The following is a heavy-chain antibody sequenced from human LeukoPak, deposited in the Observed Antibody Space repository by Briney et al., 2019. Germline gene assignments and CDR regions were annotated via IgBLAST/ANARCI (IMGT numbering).Heavy chain of an antibody. Sequence: GGSLRLSCAVSGFSFSNYCMAWVRQAPGKGLEWVANIKQDGSEKYYVDSVKGRFTISRDNAKNSLYLQMNSLRAEDTAVYFCARREYSGSYADFDYWGQGTLVTVSS. CDR1: GFSFSNYC. J-gene: IGHJ4*02. V-gene: IGHV3-7*01. CDR3: ARREYSGSYADFDY. D-gene: IGHD1-26*01. CDR2: IKQDGSEK.